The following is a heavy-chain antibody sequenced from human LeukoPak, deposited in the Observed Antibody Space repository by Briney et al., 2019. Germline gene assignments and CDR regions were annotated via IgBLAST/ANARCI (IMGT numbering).Heavy chain of an antibody. CDR3: ARVVLWFGNNWFDP. V-gene: IGHV4-30-2*01. CDR1: GGSISSGGYS. Sequence: PSQTLSLTCAVSGGSISSGGYSWSWIRQPPGKGLEWIGYIYHSGSTYYNPSLKSRVTISVDRSKNQFSLKLSSVTAADTPVYYCARVVLWFGNNWFDPWGQGTLVTVSS. J-gene: IGHJ5*02. D-gene: IGHD3-10*01. CDR2: IYHSGST.